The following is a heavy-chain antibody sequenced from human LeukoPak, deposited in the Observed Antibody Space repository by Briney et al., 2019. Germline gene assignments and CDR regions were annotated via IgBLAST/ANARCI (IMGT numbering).Heavy chain of an antibody. CDR3: AKGTSYYDSSGYLPFDY. J-gene: IGHJ4*02. CDR2: IRFDGNNK. Sequence: GGSLRLSCAASGFTFSNYGIHWVRQAPGKGLEWVTFIRFDGNNKYYADSVKGRFTISRDNSKNTLYLQMNSLRAEDTAVYYCAKGTSYYDSSGYLPFDYWGQGTLVTVSS. CDR1: GFTFSNYG. D-gene: IGHD3-22*01. V-gene: IGHV3-30*02.